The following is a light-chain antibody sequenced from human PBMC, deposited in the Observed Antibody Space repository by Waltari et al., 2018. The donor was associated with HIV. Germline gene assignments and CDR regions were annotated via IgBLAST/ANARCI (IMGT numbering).Light chain of an antibody. J-gene: IGLJ2*01. V-gene: IGLV7-46*01. Sequence: QPVVTQEPSVSVSAGGTVTLTCGSSTGAVTNGHYVYWFQQPPGRAPRTLIYDTNKRHSWTPARFSGSLLGSFGGRAALTLSGAQPEDEADYYCLLSYSGARVFGGGTKLTV. CDR2: DTN. CDR3: LLSYSGARV. CDR1: TGAVTNGHY.